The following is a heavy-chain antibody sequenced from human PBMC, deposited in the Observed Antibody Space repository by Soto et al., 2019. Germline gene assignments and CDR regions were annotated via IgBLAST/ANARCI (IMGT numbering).Heavy chain of an antibody. D-gene: IGHD5-18*01. J-gene: IGHJ3*02. CDR1: GGTFSSYT. CDR2: IIPILGIA. CDR3: ARVGAGYSYAEDAFDI. Sequence: QVQLVQSGAEVKKPGSSVKVSCKASGGTFSSYTISWVRQAPGQGLEWMGRIIPILGIANYAQKFQGRVTITAEKSTSTAYMELSSLRSEDTAVYYCARVGAGYSYAEDAFDIWGQGTMVTVSS. V-gene: IGHV1-69*02.